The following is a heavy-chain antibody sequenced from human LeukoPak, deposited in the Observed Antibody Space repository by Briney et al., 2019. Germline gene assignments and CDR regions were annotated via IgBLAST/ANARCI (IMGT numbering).Heavy chain of an antibody. Sequence: GGSLRLSCAASGFTFSRSGMHWVRQAPGKGLEWVAVIWDDGSNQKYADSVKGRFTISRDNSKNMLYLQMNTLRAEDTAVYYCARDLGSVPFDYWGQGTLVTVSS. CDR2: IWDDGSNQ. CDR3: ARDLGSVPFDY. CDR1: GFTFSRSG. V-gene: IGHV3-33*01. J-gene: IGHJ4*02.